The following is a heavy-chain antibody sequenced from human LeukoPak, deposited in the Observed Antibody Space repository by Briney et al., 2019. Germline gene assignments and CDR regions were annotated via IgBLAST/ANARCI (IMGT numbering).Heavy chain of an antibody. D-gene: IGHD3-16*01. V-gene: IGHV3-23*01. CDR3: AKVINYWYFDV. Sequence: GGSLRLSCAASGFTFSSYWMHWVRQAPGKGLEWVSAISGSGGGTYYADSVKGRFTISRDNSKNTLYLQLNSLRAEDTAVYYCAKVINYWYFDVWGRGALVTVSS. CDR1: GFTFSSYW. CDR2: ISGSGGGT. J-gene: IGHJ2*01.